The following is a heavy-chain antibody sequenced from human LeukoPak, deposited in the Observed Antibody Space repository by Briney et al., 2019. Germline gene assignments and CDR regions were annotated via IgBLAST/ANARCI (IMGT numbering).Heavy chain of an antibody. CDR1: GGSISNYY. CDR2: IYDSGST. J-gene: IGHJ3*02. Sequence: SETLSLTCSVSGGSISNYYWNWIRQPAGKGLEWIGRIYDSGSTNYNPSLKSRVTMSVDTSKNQFSLKLSSVTAADTAVYYCAREPPGIDDAFDIWGQGTMVTVSS. V-gene: IGHV4-4*07. D-gene: IGHD2-15*01. CDR3: AREPPGIDDAFDI.